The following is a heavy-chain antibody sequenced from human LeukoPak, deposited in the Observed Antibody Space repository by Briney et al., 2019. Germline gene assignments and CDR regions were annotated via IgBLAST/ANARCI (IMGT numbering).Heavy chain of an antibody. V-gene: IGHV1-18*01. Sequence: ASVKVSCKASGYTFSSYAIAWVRQAPGQGPEWMGSISVYNGNTEYAQKLQGRVTMTTDTFTNTACMELWNLRPDDTAVYYCARSRVSHTTVSTLLYWGQGTLVTVSS. CDR2: ISVYNGNT. CDR1: GYTFSSYA. J-gene: IGHJ4*02. CDR3: ARSRVSHTTVSTLLY. D-gene: IGHD1-14*01.